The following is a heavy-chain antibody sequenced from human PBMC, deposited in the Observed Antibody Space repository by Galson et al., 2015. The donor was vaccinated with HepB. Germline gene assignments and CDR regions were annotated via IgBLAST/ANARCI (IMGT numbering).Heavy chain of an antibody. V-gene: IGHV4-4*07. CDR2: IYTSGST. CDR1: GGSISSYY. CDR3: AKETYSSGPGWFDP. D-gene: IGHD6-19*01. J-gene: IGHJ5*02. Sequence: SETLSLTCTVSGGSISSYYWSWIRQPAGKGLEWIGRIYTSGSTNYNPSLKSRVTMSVDTSKNQFSLKLSSVTAADTAVYYCAKETYSSGPGWFDPWGQGTLVTVSS.